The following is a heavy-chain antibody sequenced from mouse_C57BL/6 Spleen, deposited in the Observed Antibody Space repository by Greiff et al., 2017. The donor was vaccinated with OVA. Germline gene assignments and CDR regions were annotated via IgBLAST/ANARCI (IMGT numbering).Heavy chain of an antibody. V-gene: IGHV1-4*01. J-gene: IGHJ1*03. CDR1: GYTFTSYT. CDR3: ARVGVTTEYFDV. Sequence: VQLQQSGAELARPGASVKMSCKASGYTFTSYTMHWVKQRPGQGLEWIGYINPSSGYPKYNQKFKDKATLTADKSSSTAYMQLSSLTSEDSAGYYCARVGVTTEYFDVWGTGTTVTVSS. CDR2: INPSSGYP. D-gene: IGHD2-2*01.